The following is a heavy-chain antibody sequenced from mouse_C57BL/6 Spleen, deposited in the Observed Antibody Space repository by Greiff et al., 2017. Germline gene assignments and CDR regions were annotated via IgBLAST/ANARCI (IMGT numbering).Heavy chain of an antibody. Sequence: QVQLQQPGAELVKPGASVKLSCKASGYTFTSYWMHWVKQRPGRGLEWIGRIDPNSGGTKYNEKFKSKATLTVDKPSSTAYMQLSSLTSEDSAVYYCASRRGNSYDYAMDYWGQGTSVTVSS. CDR2: IDPNSGGT. J-gene: IGHJ4*01. V-gene: IGHV1-72*01. CDR1: GYTFTSYW. D-gene: IGHD1-1*01. CDR3: ASRRGNSYDYAMDY.